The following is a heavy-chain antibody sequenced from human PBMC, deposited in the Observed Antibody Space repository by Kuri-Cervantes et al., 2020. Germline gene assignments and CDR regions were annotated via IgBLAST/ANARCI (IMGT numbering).Heavy chain of an antibody. CDR1: GGSISSSNW. D-gene: IGHD4-17*01. CDR3: ARVRRGTTAIEYWYFDL. J-gene: IGHJ2*01. V-gene: IGHV4-4*02. Sequence: SETLSLTCAVSGGSISSSNWWSWVRQPPGKGLEWIGEINHSGSTNYNPSLKSRVTISVDTSKNQFSLKLSSVTAADTAVYYCARVRRGTTAIEYWYFDLWGRGTLVTVSS. CDR2: INHSGST.